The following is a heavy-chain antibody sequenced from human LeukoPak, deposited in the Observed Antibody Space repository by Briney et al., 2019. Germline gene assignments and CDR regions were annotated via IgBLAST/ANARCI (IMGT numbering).Heavy chain of an antibody. CDR1: GYTFTSYG. CDR2: ISAYNGNT. CDR3: ARDRGPWRGEAWVRRHAFDI. D-gene: IGHD3-10*01. V-gene: IGHV1-18*01. J-gene: IGHJ3*02. Sequence: ASVKVSCKASGYTFTSYGISWVRQAPGQGLEWMGWISAYNGNTNYAQKLQGRVTMTTDTSTSTAYMELRSLRSDDTAVYYCARDRGPWRGEAWVRRHAFDIWGQGTMVTVSS.